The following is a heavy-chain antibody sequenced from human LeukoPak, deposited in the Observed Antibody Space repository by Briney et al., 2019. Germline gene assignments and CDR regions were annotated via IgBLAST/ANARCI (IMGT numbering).Heavy chain of an antibody. Sequence: GGSLRLSCAASGFTFSSYAMHWVRQAPGKGLEWVAVISYDGSNKYYADSVKGRFTISRDNSKNTLYLQMNSLRAEDTAVYYCARDWRQATYYYDSRAGGLDYWGQGTLVTVSS. CDR2: ISYDGSNK. CDR3: ARDWRQATYYYDSRAGGLDY. V-gene: IGHV3-30*04. CDR1: GFTFSSYA. D-gene: IGHD3-22*01. J-gene: IGHJ4*02.